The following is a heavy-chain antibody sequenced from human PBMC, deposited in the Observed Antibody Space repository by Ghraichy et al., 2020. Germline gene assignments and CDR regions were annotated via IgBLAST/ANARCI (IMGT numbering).Heavy chain of an antibody. D-gene: IGHD3-16*01. J-gene: IGHJ6*02. CDR1: GFGFSSNW. Sequence: GALRLSCAASGFGFSSNWMHWVRQVPGKGLEWVSRINSDGSMTNYADSVRGRFTISRDNAKNTLFLQMNSLRVEDTAVYYCAREPFGRGSSGMDVWGQGTTVTVSS. V-gene: IGHV3-74*01. CDR2: INSDGSMT. CDR3: AREPFGRGSSGMDV.